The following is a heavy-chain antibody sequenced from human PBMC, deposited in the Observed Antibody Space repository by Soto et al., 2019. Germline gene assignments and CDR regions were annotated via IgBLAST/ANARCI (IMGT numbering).Heavy chain of an antibody. CDR1: GDSVSSNSAA. D-gene: IGHD2-15*01. Sequence: PSQTLSLTCAISGDSVSSNSAAWNWIRQSPSRGLEWLGRTYYRSKWYNDYAVSVKSRITINPDTFKNQFSLQLNSVTPEDTAVYYCAREARYCSGGSCYSGYYYYYMDVWGKGTTVTVSS. CDR3: AREARYCSGGSCYSGYYYYYMDV. J-gene: IGHJ6*03. CDR2: TYYRSKWYN. V-gene: IGHV6-1*01.